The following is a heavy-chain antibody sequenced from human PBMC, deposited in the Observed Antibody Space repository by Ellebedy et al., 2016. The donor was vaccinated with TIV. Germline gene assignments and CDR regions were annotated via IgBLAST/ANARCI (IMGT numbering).Heavy chain of an antibody. V-gene: IGHV3-21*01. Sequence: GGSLRLXXAASGFTFSTYAMNWVRQAPGKGLEWVSSITSMSSYIYYAASVKGRFTISRDNAKNSLYLQLNSLRAEDTAVYYCARAISDTAGTHWDGDAFDVWGQGTVVTVSS. CDR1: GFTFSTYA. J-gene: IGHJ3*01. D-gene: IGHD3-10*01. CDR2: ITSMSSYI. CDR3: ARAISDTAGTHWDGDAFDV.